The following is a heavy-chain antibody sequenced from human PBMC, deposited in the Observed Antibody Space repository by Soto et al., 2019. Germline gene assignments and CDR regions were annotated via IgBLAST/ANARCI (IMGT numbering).Heavy chain of an antibody. CDR3: ARGLPNYSSFDS. CDR2: VSSDGSST. V-gene: IGHV3-74*01. J-gene: IGHJ4*02. D-gene: IGHD4-4*01. Sequence: EVQLVESGGGLVQPGESLRLSCAASGFTFSSYWMHWIRQAPGKGLVWVSRVSSDGSSTVYATSVKGRLIISRDNAKNTLYLQMNSLSDEDTAVYYCARGLPNYSSFDSWGQGTLVTVSS. CDR1: GFTFSSYW.